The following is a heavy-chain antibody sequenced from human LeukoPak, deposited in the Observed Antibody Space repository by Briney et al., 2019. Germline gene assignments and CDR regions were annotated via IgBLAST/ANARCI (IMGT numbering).Heavy chain of an antibody. Sequence: GGSLRLSCAASGFTFSSYAMSWVRQTQGKGLEWVSAITGGGGSTYYADSVKGRFTISRDNSKNTLYLQMNSLRAEDTAVYYCAKGSAVARPYYFDYWGQGTLVTVSS. CDR2: ITGGGGST. V-gene: IGHV3-23*01. J-gene: IGHJ4*02. D-gene: IGHD2-15*01. CDR1: GFTFSSYA. CDR3: AKGSAVARPYYFDY.